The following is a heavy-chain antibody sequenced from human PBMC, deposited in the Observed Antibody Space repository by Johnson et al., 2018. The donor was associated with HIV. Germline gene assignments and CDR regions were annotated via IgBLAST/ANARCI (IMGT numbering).Heavy chain of an antibody. CDR2: ISWNSGTI. J-gene: IGHJ3*02. CDR1: GFTFDDFA. V-gene: IGHV3-9*01. Sequence: VQLVESGGGLVQPGGSLRLSCAASGFTFDDFAMHWVRQAPGKGLEWVSGISWNSGTIASADAVKGRFTISRDNAKNSLYLQMNSLRAEDTALYYCARSYYYFNDAFDIWGQGTMVTVSS. D-gene: IGHD3-10*01. CDR3: ARSYYYFNDAFDI.